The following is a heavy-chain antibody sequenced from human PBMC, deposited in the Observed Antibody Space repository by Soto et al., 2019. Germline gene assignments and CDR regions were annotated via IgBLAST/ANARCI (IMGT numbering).Heavy chain of an antibody. Sequence: GGSLILSCAASGFTFSSYAMHWVRQAPGKGLEWVAVISYDGSNKYYADSVKGRFTISRDNSKNTLYLQMNSLRAEDTAVYYCLTDIVVVVAATLDYWGQGTLVTVSS. D-gene: IGHD2-15*01. V-gene: IGHV3-30-3*01. CDR2: ISYDGSNK. J-gene: IGHJ4*02. CDR1: GFTFSSYA. CDR3: LTDIVVVVAATLDY.